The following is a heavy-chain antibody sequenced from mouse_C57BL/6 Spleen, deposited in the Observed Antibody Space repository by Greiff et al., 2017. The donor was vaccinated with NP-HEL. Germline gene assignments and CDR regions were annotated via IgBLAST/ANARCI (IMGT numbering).Heavy chain of an antibody. D-gene: IGHD1-1*01. V-gene: IGHV1-81*01. Sequence: QVQLKESGAELARPGASVKLSCKASGYTFTSYGISWVKQRTGQGLEWIGEIYPRSGNTYYNEKFKGKATLTADKSSSTAYMELRSLTSEDSAVYFCARVFYYYGSSHWYFDVWGTGTTVTVSS. CDR3: ARVFYYYGSSHWYFDV. J-gene: IGHJ1*03. CDR2: IYPRSGNT. CDR1: GYTFTSYG.